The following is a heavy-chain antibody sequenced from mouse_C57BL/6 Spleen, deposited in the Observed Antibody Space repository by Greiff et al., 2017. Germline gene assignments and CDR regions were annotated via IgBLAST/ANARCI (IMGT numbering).Heavy chain of an antibody. Sequence: QVQLQQPGAELVMPGASVKLSCKASGYTFTSYWMHWVKQRPGQGLEWIGEIDPSDSYTNYNQKFKGKSTLTVDKSSSTAYMQLSSLTSEDSAVYYCARGGLRRAGSMDYWGQGTSVTVSS. CDR2: IDPSDSYT. D-gene: IGHD2-4*01. CDR1: GYTFTSYW. V-gene: IGHV1-69*01. CDR3: ARGGLRRAGSMDY. J-gene: IGHJ4*01.